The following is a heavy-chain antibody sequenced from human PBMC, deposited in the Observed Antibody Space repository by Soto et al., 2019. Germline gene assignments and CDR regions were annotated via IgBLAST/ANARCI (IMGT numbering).Heavy chain of an antibody. CDR1: GYSFTSYW. Sequence: PGESLKISCKGSGYSFTSYWIGWVRQMPVKGLEWMGIIYPGDSDTRYSPSFQGQVTISADKSISTAYLQWSSLKASDTAMYYCARLSPNYYYGMDVWGQGTTVTVSS. CDR2: IYPGDSDT. J-gene: IGHJ6*02. V-gene: IGHV5-51*01. CDR3: ARLSPNYYYGMDV.